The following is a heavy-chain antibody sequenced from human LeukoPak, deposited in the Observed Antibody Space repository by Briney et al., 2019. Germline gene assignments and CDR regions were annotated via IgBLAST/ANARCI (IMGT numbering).Heavy chain of an antibody. CDR3: AKGDSSGFLGLDY. Sequence: GGSLRLSCAASGFTFSSYEMNWVRQAPGKGLEWVSYISSSGSTIYYADSVKGRFTISRDNAKNSLYLQMNSLRAEDMALYYCAKGDSSGFLGLDYWGQGTLVTVSS. D-gene: IGHD3-22*01. J-gene: IGHJ4*02. CDR1: GFTFSSYE. CDR2: ISSSGSTI. V-gene: IGHV3-48*03.